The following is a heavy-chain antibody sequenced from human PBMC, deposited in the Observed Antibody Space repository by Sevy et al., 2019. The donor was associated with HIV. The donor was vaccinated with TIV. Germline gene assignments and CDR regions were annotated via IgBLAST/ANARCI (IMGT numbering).Heavy chain of an antibody. J-gene: IGHJ4*02. CDR3: ARDLYSETYSGNY. Sequence: GESLKISCAASGFTLSSYWMTWVRQAPGKGLEWVANIDQDGSTKDYVESVKGRFTISRDNAKNSLYLQMDSLRVEDTAVYYCARDLYSETYSGNYWGQGTLVTVSS. CDR1: GFTLSSYW. CDR2: IDQDGSTK. D-gene: IGHD1-26*01. V-gene: IGHV3-7*01.